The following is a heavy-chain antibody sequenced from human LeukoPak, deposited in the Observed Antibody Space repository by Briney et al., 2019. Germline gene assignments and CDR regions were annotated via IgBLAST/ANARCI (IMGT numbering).Heavy chain of an antibody. Sequence: SETLSLTCTVSGGSISSSSYYWGWIRQPPGKGLEWIGSIFYSGSTYYNPSLKSRVTISVDTSKIQFSLKLSSVTAADTAVYYCARSAYSSGWSDAFDIWGQGTMVTVSA. CDR1: GGSISSSSYY. J-gene: IGHJ3*02. CDR2: IFYSGST. V-gene: IGHV4-39*01. D-gene: IGHD6-19*01. CDR3: ARSAYSSGWSDAFDI.